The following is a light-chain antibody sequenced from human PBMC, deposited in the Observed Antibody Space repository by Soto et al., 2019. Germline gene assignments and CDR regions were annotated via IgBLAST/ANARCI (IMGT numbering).Light chain of an antibody. CDR2: GAS. CDR1: QSVSSN. V-gene: IGKV3-15*01. CDR3: QRYNNWPYT. Sequence: EIVMTQSPATLSVSPGERATLSCRASQSVSSNLAWYQQKPGQAPRLLIYGASTWATGIPARFSGSGSGTEFTLTISSLQSEDFAVYYCQRYNNWPYTVGQGTKLEIK. J-gene: IGKJ2*01.